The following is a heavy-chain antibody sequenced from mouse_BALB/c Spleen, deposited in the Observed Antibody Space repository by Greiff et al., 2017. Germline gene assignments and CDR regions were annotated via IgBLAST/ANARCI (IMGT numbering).Heavy chain of an antibody. CDR3: ARDGIYAGYPFYAMDY. Sequence: VKLVESGPGLVAPSQSLSITCTVSGFSLTSYGVHWVRQPPGKGLEWLGVIWAGGSTNYNSALMSRLSISKDNSKSQVFLKMNSLQTDDTAMYYCARDGIYAGYPFYAMDYWGQGTSVTVSS. V-gene: IGHV2-9*02. CDR2: IWAGGST. J-gene: IGHJ4*01. CDR1: GFSLTSYG. D-gene: IGHD2-3*01.